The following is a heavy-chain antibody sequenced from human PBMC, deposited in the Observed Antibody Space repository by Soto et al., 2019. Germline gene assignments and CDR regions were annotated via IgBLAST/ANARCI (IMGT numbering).Heavy chain of an antibody. CDR1: GGSLSSYF. CDR2: IYDDGTT. V-gene: IGHV4-59*03. CDR3: VSSRSAIYGDALDV. D-gene: IGHD2-2*01. Sequence: SETLSLTCSVSGGSLSSYFRNWPRQPPGKGLEWIGYIYDDGTTDYNPSLKSRVTILLDMSKNQFSLKLSSVTAADTAVYYCVSSRSAIYGDALDVWGQGTMVTVSS. J-gene: IGHJ3*01.